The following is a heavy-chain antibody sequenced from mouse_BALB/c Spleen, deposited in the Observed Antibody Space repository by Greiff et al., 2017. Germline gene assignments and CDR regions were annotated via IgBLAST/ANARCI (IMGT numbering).Heavy chain of an antibody. CDR2: ISYSGST. CDR3: ATLLRPYAMDY. Sequence: EVKLQESGPGLVKPSQSLSLTCTVTGYSIPSDYAWNWIRQFPGNKLEWMGYISYSGSTSYNPSLKSRISITRDTSKNQFFLQLNSVTTEDTATYYCATLLRPYAMDYWGQGTSVTVSS. D-gene: IGHD1-2*01. J-gene: IGHJ4*01. V-gene: IGHV3-2*02. CDR1: GYSIPSDYA.